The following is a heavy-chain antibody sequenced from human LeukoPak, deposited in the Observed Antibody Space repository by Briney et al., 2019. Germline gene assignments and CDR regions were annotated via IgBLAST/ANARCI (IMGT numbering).Heavy chain of an antibody. J-gene: IGHJ4*02. CDR1: GFTFSVYY. D-gene: IGHD1-14*01. V-gene: IGHV3-11*04. CDR2: ISSSGSTI. Sequence: GGSLRLSCAATGFTFSVYYMSWIRQAPGKGLEWVSYISSSGSTIYYADSVKGRFTISRDNAKKSLFLELNSLRADDTAVFYCARDPGSSAFDLWGQGSLVTVST. CDR3: ARDPGSSAFDL.